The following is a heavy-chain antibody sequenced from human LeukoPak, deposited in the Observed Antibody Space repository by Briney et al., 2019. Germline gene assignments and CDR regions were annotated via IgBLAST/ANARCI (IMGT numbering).Heavy chain of an antibody. Sequence: GGSLRLSCAASGFTFSNYDMSWVRQAPGKGLEWVSAVSGSGGSTYYADSVKGRFTVSRDNSKNTLYLQMNNLRAEDTAVYHCAKDKTSGTYFDYWGQGAPVTVSS. V-gene: IGHV3-23*01. J-gene: IGHJ4*02. D-gene: IGHD1-26*01. CDR1: GFTFSNYD. CDR3: AKDKTSGTYFDY. CDR2: VSGSGGST.